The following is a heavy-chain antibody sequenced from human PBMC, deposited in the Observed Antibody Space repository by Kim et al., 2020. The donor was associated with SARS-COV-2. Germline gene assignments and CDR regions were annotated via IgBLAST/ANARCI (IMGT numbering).Heavy chain of an antibody. V-gene: IGHV4-39*01. Sequence: SETLSLTCTVSGGSISSSSYYWGWIRQPPGKGREWIGSIYYSGSTYYNPSLKSRVTISVDTSKNQFSLKLSSVTAADTAVYYCASAKWELLPSQAFDILG. CDR2: IYYSGST. D-gene: IGHD1-26*01. CDR1: GGSISSSSYY. J-gene: IGHJ3*02. CDR3: ASAKWELLPSQAFDI.